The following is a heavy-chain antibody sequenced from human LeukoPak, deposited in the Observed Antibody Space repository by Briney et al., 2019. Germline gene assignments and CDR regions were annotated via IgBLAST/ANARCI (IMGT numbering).Heavy chain of an antibody. Sequence: PGGSLRLSCAASGFTFSSHAMNWVRQAPGKGLEWVSGISNSGGNTYYADSVKGRFTISRDNAKNSLYLQMNSLRAEDTAVYYCARDSGYASYYYYYYMDVWGKGTTVTVSS. J-gene: IGHJ6*03. V-gene: IGHV3-23*01. CDR1: GFTFSSHA. CDR3: ARDSGYASYYYYYYMDV. CDR2: ISNSGGNT. D-gene: IGHD2-2*01.